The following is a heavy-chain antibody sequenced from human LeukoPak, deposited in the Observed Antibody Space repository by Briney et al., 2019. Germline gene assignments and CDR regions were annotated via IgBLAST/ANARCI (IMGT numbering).Heavy chain of an antibody. CDR1: GGSISSSSYY. CDR2: IYYSGST. Sequence: SSETLSLTCTVSGGSISSSSYYWGWIRQPPGKGLEWIGSIYYSGSTYYNPSLKSRVTISVDTSKNQFSLKLSSVTTADTAVYYCARDRNDAFDIWGQGTMVTVSS. V-gene: IGHV4-39*07. J-gene: IGHJ3*02. CDR3: ARDRNDAFDI.